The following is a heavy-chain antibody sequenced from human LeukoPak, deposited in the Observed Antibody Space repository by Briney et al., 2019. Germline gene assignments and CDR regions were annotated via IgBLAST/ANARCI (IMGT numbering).Heavy chain of an antibody. Sequence: ASVKVSCKVSGYTLTELSMHWVRQAPGKGLEWMGGFDPEDGETIYAQKFQGRVTMTEDTSTDTAYMELSSLRSEDTAVYYCARDRGPYYYDSSGYYAGPGVFDYWGQGTLVTVSS. CDR2: FDPEDGET. CDR3: ARDRGPYYYDSSGYYAGPGVFDY. D-gene: IGHD3-22*01. V-gene: IGHV1-24*01. J-gene: IGHJ4*02. CDR1: GYTLTELS.